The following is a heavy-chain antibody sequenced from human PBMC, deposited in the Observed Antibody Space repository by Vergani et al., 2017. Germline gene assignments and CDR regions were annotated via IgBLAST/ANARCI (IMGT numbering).Heavy chain of an antibody. CDR1: GYSFTSYW. CDR3: ARSSAPHGYVGNSDAFDI. CDR2: IYPGDSDT. J-gene: IGHJ3*02. Sequence: EVQLVQSGAEVKKPGESLKISCKGSGYSFTSYWIGWVRQMPGKGLGWMGIIYPGDSDTRYSPSFQGQVTISADKSISTAYLQWSSLKASDTAMYYCARSSAPHGYVGNSDAFDIWGQGTMVTVSS. D-gene: IGHD4-23*01. V-gene: IGHV5-51*01.